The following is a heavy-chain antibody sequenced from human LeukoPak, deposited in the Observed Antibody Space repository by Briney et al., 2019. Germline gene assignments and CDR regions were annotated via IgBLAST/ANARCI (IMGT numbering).Heavy chain of an antibody. CDR3: ARLVPPGGGDCTGSNCHTVYYFDY. V-gene: IGHV4-39*01. D-gene: IGHD2-15*01. CDR2: IYYSGTA. J-gene: IGHJ4*02. Sequence: SETLSLTCPVSGGSITSSSSYWGWIRQPPGKGLEWIGTIYYSGTAYYNPSLKSRVTISIDAAKNQFSLMLTSVTAADTAVYYCARLVPPGGGDCTGSNCHTVYYFDYWGQGTLVTVSS. CDR1: GGSITSSSSY.